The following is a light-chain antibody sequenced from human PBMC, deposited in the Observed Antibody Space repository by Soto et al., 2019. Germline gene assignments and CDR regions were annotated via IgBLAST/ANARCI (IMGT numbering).Light chain of an antibody. V-gene: IGKV3-20*01. CDR2: ASS. Sequence: EIVLTLSPGTLSLSPGERATLSCKTSQTSGSNFLAWYQHKPGQAPRLLIYASSNRATGIPDRFSGSASGPDFTLTINRLEPEDFAVYYCQLYGISPQFGQGTRLEIK. CDR3: QLYGISPQ. J-gene: IGKJ5*01. CDR1: QTSGSNF.